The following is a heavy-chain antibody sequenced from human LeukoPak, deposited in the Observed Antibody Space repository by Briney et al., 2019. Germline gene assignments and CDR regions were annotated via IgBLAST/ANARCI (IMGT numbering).Heavy chain of an antibody. Sequence: PGGSLRLSCAASGFTFSSYGMHWVRQAPGKGLEWVAFIRYDGSNKYYADSVKGRFTISRDNSKNTLYLQMNSLRAEDTAVYYCARVPRDAFDIWGQGTRITVSS. CDR3: ARVPRDAFDI. CDR1: GFTFSSYG. J-gene: IGHJ3*02. CDR2: IRYDGSNK. V-gene: IGHV3-30*02.